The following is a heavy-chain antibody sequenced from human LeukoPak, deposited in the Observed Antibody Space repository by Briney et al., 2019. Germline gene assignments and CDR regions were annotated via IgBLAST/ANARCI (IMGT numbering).Heavy chain of an antibody. CDR3: AKYQGTYYDSSGYYPPAEYFQH. V-gene: IGHV3-30*02. CDR1: GFTFSSYG. CDR2: ISYDGSNK. Sequence: GGSLRLSCAASGFTFSSYGMHWVRQAPGKGLEWVAVISYDGSNKYYADSVKGRFTISRDNSKNTLYLQMNSLRAEDTAVYYCAKYQGTYYDSSGYYPPAEYFQHWGQGTLVTVSS. D-gene: IGHD3-22*01. J-gene: IGHJ1*01.